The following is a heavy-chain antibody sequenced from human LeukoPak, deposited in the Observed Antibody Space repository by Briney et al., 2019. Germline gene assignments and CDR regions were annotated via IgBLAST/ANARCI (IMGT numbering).Heavy chain of an antibody. D-gene: IGHD6-13*01. J-gene: IGHJ4*02. CDR3: ARDGGGSSSWYASFDY. CDR2: ISGSNSYI. V-gene: IGHV3-21*01. CDR1: GFTFNSYS. Sequence: GGSLRLSCAASGFTFNSYSMNWVRQAPGKGLEWVSSISGSNSYIYYADSMKGRFTISRDNAKNSLYLQMNSLRAEDTAVYYCARDGGGSSSWYASFDYWGQGTLVTVSS.